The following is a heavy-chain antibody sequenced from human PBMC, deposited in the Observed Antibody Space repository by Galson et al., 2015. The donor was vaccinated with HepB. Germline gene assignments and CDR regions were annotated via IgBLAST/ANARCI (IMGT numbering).Heavy chain of an antibody. Sequence: SETLSLTCSVSGGSIVGSSHYWGWIRQPPGKGLEWIGRIYYGGSGTTLYNPSLKSRVTISVDPTRNQFSLELRFVTAADTAVYYCARPRYCSSATCTAAFDSWGQGILVTVSS. CDR3: ARPRYCSSATCTAAFDS. D-gene: IGHD2-2*01. CDR2: IYYGGSGTT. J-gene: IGHJ4*02. V-gene: IGHV4-39*01. CDR1: GGSIVGSSHY.